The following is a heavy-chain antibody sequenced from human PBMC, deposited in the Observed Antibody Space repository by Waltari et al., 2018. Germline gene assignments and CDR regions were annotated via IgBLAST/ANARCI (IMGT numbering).Heavy chain of an antibody. J-gene: IGHJ4*02. CDR3: ARVVAAAEN. CDR2: TIPICGTS. V-gene: IGHV1-69*15. CDR1: GGTFSSYA. Sequence: QVQLVQSGAEVKKPGSSVKVSCKASGGTFSSYAISWVRQAPGQGLEWMGRTIPICGTSNYPQKFQCRVTITADQSTSTAYMELSSLRSEDTAVYYCARVVAAAENWGQGTLVTVSS. D-gene: IGHD6-13*01.